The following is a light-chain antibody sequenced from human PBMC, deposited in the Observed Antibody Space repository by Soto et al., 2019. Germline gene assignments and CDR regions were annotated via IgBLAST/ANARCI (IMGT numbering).Light chain of an antibody. CDR2: SNN. J-gene: IGLJ3*02. V-gene: IGLV1-44*01. CDR1: SSNIGSNT. CDR3: ATWDDSLNAWV. Sequence: QSVLTQPPSASGTPGQRVTISCSGSSSNIGSNTLNWYQQPPGTAPKLLIYSNNQRPSGVPDRFSGSKSGTSASLAISGLQSEDEADYYCATWDDSLNAWVFGGGTKLTVL.